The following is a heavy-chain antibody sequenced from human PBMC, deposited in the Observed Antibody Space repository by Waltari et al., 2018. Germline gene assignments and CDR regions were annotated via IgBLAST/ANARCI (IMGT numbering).Heavy chain of an antibody. J-gene: IGHJ4*02. Sequence: EVQLVASGGCLVKPGWSLRLSCVASGFTFSRYGMNWVRRAPGKGREWGSSSRRRSSTKYYDASVKRLFNTARDNDKNPRDLQKNSLKTEDTGVYYWTRGKTRGWLQFDYWGQGTLVTVSS. CDR1: GFTFSRYG. CDR2: SRRRSSTK. D-gene: IGHD5-12*01. V-gene: IGHV3-21*04. CDR3: TRGKTRGWLQFDY.